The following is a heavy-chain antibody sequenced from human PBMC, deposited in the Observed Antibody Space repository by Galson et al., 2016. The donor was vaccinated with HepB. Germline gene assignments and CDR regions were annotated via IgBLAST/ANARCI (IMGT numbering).Heavy chain of an antibody. V-gene: IGHV3-74*01. D-gene: IGHD5-24*01. CDR2: IYRDGSGT. CDR3: VRDGDAYNFDF. Sequence: SLRLSCAASGFSFSNYWMHWVRQAPGKGLVWASRIYRDGSGTNYADSVKGRFTMSRDNAKNTMYLQMNSLRAEDTAVYYCVRDGDAYNFDFWGQGTLVTDSS. J-gene: IGHJ4*02. CDR1: GFSFSNYW.